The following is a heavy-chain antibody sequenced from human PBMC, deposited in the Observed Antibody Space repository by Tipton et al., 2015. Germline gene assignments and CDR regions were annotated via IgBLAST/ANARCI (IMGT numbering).Heavy chain of an antibody. CDR2: IYPADSDT. D-gene: IGHD2-2*01. CDR1: GYNFTDYW. J-gene: IGHJ5*02. CDR3: ARQTNVVVDGSAKAAWFAP. Sequence: QLVQSGAEVKKPGESLKISCKGSGYNFTDYWIGWVRQMPGKGLEWMGVIYPADSDTRYSPSFQGQVTISAYNSISAAYLHWSSLKASDTAIYYCARQTNVVVDGSAKAAWFAPWGQGTLVAVSS. V-gene: IGHV5-51*01.